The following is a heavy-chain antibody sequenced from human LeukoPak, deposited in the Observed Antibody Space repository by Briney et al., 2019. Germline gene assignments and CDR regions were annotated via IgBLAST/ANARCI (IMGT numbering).Heavy chain of an antibody. J-gene: IGHJ2*01. CDR1: GFTFSSYA. CDR2: ISGSGGST. CDR3: ARKSRSYYSNWYFDL. V-gene: IGHV3-23*01. Sequence: GGSLRLSCAASGFTFSSYAMSWVRQAPGKGLEWVSAISGSGGSTYYADSVKGWFTISRDNSKNTLYLQMNSLEAEDTAVYYCARKSRSYYSNWYFDLWGRGTLVTVSS. D-gene: IGHD1-26*01.